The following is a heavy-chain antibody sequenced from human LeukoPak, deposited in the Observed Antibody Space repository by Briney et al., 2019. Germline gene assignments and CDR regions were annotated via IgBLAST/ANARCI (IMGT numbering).Heavy chain of an antibody. CDR2: IYYSGST. D-gene: IGHD6-6*01. CDR3: ARGLAARPLLYYYYGMDV. Sequence: SETLSLTCTVSGGSISSYYWSWIRQPPGKGLEWIGYIYYSGSTNYNPSLKSRVTISVDTPKNQFSLKLSSVTAADTAVYYRARGLAARPLLYYYYGMDVWGQGTTVTVSS. V-gene: IGHV4-59*01. J-gene: IGHJ6*02. CDR1: GGSISSYY.